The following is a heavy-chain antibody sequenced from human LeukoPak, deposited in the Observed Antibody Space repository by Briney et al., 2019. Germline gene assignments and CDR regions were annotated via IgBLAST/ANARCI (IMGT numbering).Heavy chain of an antibody. Sequence: PSETLSLTCAVYGGSISSGGYSWSWIRQPPGKGLEWIGYIYHSGSTYYNPSLKSRVIISVDTSKNQFSLKLSPVTAADTAVYFCASLLEGFIPPQNGDYWGQGTLVTVSS. D-gene: IGHD3-16*01. CDR2: IYHSGST. V-gene: IGHV4-30-2*01. CDR1: GGSISSGGYS. CDR3: ASLLEGFIPPQNGDY. J-gene: IGHJ4*02.